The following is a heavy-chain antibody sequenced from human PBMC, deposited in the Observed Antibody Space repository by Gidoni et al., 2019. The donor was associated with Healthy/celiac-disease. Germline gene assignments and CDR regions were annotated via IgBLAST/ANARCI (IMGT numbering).Heavy chain of an antibody. Sequence: EVQLVESGGGLVQPGGSLRLSCAASGFTFSSYAMHWVRQAPGKGLEYVSAISSNGDSTYYANSVKGRFTISRDNSKNTLYLQMGSLRAEDMAVYYCARESYWSFDYWAREPWSPSPQ. CDR1: GFTFSSYA. CDR2: ISSNGDST. CDR3: ARESYWSFDY. D-gene: IGHD2-8*02. V-gene: IGHV3-64*01. J-gene: IGHJ4*02.